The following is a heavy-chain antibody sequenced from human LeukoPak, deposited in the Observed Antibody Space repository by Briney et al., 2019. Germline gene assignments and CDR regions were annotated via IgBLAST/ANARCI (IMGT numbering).Heavy chain of an antibody. V-gene: IGHV3-23*01. CDR2: ISGSGGST. Sequence: GGSLRLSCAASGFTFSSYAMSWVRQAPGKGLEWFSAISGSGGSTYYADSVKGRFTISRDNSKNTLYLQMNSLRAEDTAVYYCAKVPYSGYAENWFDPWGQGTLVTVSS. J-gene: IGHJ5*02. CDR3: AKVPYSGYAENWFDP. D-gene: IGHD5-12*01. CDR1: GFTFSSYA.